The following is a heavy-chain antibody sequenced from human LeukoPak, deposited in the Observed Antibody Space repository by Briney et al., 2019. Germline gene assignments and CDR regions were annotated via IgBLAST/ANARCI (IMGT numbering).Heavy chain of an antibody. Sequence: ASVKVSCKASGYTFTSYDINWVRQATGQGLEWMGWMNPNSGNTGYAQKFQGRVTMTRNTSISTAYMELSSPRSEDTAVYYCARGRTRYYDFWSGYYDPREYYYYYGMDVWGQGTTVTVSS. D-gene: IGHD3-3*01. J-gene: IGHJ6*02. V-gene: IGHV1-8*01. CDR1: GYTFTSYD. CDR3: ARGRTRYYDFWSGYYDPREYYYYYGMDV. CDR2: MNPNSGNT.